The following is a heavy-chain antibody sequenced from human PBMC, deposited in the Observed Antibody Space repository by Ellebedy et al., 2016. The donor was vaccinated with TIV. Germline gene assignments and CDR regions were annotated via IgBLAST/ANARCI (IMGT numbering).Heavy chain of an antibody. CDR1: GGSVSSGSNY. CDR2: IYYSGST. CDR3: ARGSAVPTTVADY. V-gene: IGHV4-61*01. Sequence: MPSETLSLTCTVSGGSVSSGSNYWSWIRQPPGKGLEGIGYIYYSGSTNYNPSLKSRVSISVDTSTNQFSLKLSSVTAADTALYYCARGSAVPTTVADYWGQGTLVTVSS. J-gene: IGHJ4*02. D-gene: IGHD1-14*01.